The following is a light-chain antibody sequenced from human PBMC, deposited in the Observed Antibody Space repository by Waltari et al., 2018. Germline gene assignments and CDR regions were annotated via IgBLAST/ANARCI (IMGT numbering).Light chain of an antibody. J-gene: IGLJ2*01. CDR3: QTWDTITAR. CDR1: KLGDIY. V-gene: IGLV3-1*01. Sequence: SFELIQPPSVAVSPGQTANITCSGDKLGDIYTYWYQQKPGQSPVAIMYQDTRRPSGIPERFSGSNSGNTSTLTISETQPVDEADYCCQTWDTITARFGGGTRLTVL. CDR2: QDT.